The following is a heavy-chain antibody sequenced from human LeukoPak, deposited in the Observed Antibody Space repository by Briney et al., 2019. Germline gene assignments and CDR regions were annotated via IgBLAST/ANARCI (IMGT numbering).Heavy chain of an antibody. CDR2: IWYDGSNK. V-gene: IGHV3-33*08. CDR3: ARDARLYDYDFWSGYSHFDY. Sequence: SGGSLRLSCAASGFTFSRYWMSWVRQAPGKGLEWVAVIWYDGSNKYYADSVKGRFTISRDNSKNTLYLQMNSLRAEDTAVYYCARDARLYDYDFWSGYSHFDYWGQGTLVTVSS. D-gene: IGHD3-3*01. J-gene: IGHJ4*02. CDR1: GFTFSRYW.